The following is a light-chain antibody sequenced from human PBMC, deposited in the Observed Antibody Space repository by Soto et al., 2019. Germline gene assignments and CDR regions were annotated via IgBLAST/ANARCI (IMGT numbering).Light chain of an antibody. V-gene: IGKV1-5*03. CDR3: QQYNTYWT. Sequence: DIEMTQSPSTLSASVGDRVTITCRASQTISNWLAWYQQKPGKAPKFLIYKASNLESGVPSRFSGSGSGTEFTLTISSLQPDDFATYYCQQYNTYWTFGQGTKVEI. J-gene: IGKJ1*01. CDR2: KAS. CDR1: QTISNW.